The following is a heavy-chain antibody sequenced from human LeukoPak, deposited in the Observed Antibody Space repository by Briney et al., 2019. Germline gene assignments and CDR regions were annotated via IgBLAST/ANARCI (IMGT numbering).Heavy chain of an antibody. V-gene: IGHV3-53*01. D-gene: IGHD5-18*01. J-gene: IGHJ6*02. CDR1: GFTVSSNY. CDR3: ASLTAMVPTYYYGMDV. CDR2: IYSGGST. Sequence: GGSLRLPCAASGFTVSSNYMSWVRQAPGKGLEWVSVIYSGGSTYYADSVKGRFTISRDNSKNTLYLQMNSLRAEDTAVYYCASLTAMVPTYYYGMDVWGQGTTVTVSS.